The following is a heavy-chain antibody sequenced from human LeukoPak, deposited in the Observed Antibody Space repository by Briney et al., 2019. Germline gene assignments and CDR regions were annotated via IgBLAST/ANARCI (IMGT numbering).Heavy chain of an antibody. CDR1: GFTFCSYA. J-gene: IGHJ4*02. D-gene: IGHD5-12*01. V-gene: IGHV3-23*01. Sequence: GGSLRLSCAASGFTFCSYAMSWVRQAPGKGLEWVSAISGSGGSTYYADSVKGRFTISRDNSKNMLYLQMNSLRAEDTAVYYCAKVGMVATIDYWGQGTLVTVSS. CDR3: AKVGMVATIDY. CDR2: ISGSGGST.